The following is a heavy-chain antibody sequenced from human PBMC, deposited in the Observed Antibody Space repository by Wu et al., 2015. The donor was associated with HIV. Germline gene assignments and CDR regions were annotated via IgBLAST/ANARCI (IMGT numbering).Heavy chain of an antibody. J-gene: IGHJ4*02. Sequence: QVQLVQSGAEVKKPGASVKVSCKASGYTFTGYYMHWVRQAPGQGLEWMGWINPNSGGTNYAQKFQGRVTMTRDTSISTAYMELSRLRSDDTAVYYCAVAAAGTMTLFVFDYVGPGNAGHRLL. V-gene: IGHV1-2*02. CDR3: AVAAAGTMTLFVFDY. CDR2: INPNSGGT. CDR1: GYTFTGYY. D-gene: IGHD6-13*01.